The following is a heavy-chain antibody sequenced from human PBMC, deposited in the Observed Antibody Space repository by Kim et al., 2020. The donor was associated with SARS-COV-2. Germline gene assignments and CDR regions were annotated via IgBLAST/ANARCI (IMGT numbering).Heavy chain of an antibody. CDR1: GFTFSNVW. V-gene: IGHV3-15*01. CDR3: TTGHGGDSGTWNAWYFDY. CDR2: IKSKTDGGAT. D-gene: IGHD6-13*01. Sequence: GGSLRLSCAASGFTFSNVWMSWVRQAPGKGLEWVGRIKSKTDGGATDYAAPVRGRFTISRDDSKNTLYLQMNSLETEDTGVYYCTTGHGGDSGTWNAWYFDYWGQGTLVTASS. J-gene: IGHJ4*02.